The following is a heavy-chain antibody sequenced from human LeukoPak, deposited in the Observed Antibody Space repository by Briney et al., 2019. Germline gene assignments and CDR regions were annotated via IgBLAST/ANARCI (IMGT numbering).Heavy chain of an antibody. CDR2: MYYSGSA. CDR3: ARAGGFTILRGAVNNWFDP. V-gene: IGHV4-39*07. CDR1: GDSISSSGYY. D-gene: IGHD3-10*01. Sequence: TSETLSLTCTVSGDSISSSGYYWGWIRQPPGKGLEWIGSMYYSGSAYYNPSLKSRVTITVDTSKNQFSLKLSSVTAADTAVYYCARAGGFTILRGAVNNWFDPWGQGTLVTVSS. J-gene: IGHJ5*02.